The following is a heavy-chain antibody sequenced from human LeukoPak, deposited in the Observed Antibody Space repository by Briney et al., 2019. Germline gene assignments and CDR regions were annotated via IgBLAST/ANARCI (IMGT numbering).Heavy chain of an antibody. J-gene: IGHJ3*02. D-gene: IGHD3-3*01. CDR1: GGSISSYY. V-gene: IGHV4-59*01. CDR2: IYYSGST. CDR3: ATTSGYSHDAFDI. Sequence: PSETLSLTRTVSGGSISSYYWSWIRQPPGKGLEWIGYIYYSGSTNYNPSLKSRVTISVDTSKNQFSLKLSSVTAADTAVYYCATTSGYSHDAFDIWGQGTMVTVSS.